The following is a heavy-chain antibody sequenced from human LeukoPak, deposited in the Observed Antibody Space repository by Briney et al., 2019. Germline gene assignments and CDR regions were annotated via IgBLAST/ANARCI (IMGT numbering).Heavy chain of an antibody. J-gene: IGHJ4*02. CDR1: GFTFSSYG. CDR2: ISYDGSNE. D-gene: IGHD5-18*01. CDR3: ARTHSYGYYYFDY. Sequence: GRSLRLSCAASGFTFSSYGMHWVRQAPGRGLEWVAVISYDGSNEYYADSVKGRFTISRDNSKNTVYMQMNSLRVEDTAVYYCARTHSYGYYYFDYWGQGTLVTVSS. V-gene: IGHV3-30*03.